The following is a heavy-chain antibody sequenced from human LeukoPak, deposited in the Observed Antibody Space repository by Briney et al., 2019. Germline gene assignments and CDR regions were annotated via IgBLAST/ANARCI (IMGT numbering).Heavy chain of an antibody. CDR3: ASGPMVDFWSGSPLYYYYMDV. CDR2: IYTSGST. J-gene: IGHJ6*03. Sequence: KSSQTLSLTYTVSGGSISSGSYYWSWIRQPAGKGLEWIGRIYTSGSTNYNPSLKSRVTISVDTSKNQFSLKLSSVTAADTAVYYCASGPMVDFWSGSPLYYYYMDVWGKGTTVTVSS. V-gene: IGHV4-61*02. CDR1: GGSISSGSYY. D-gene: IGHD3-3*01.